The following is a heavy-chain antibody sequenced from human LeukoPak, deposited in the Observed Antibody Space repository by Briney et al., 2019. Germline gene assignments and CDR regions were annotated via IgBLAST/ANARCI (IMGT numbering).Heavy chain of an antibody. Sequence: GGSLRLSCAASGFTFSSYSMNWVRQAPGKGLEWVSSISSSSSYIYYADSVKGRFTISRDNAKNSLYLQMNSLRAEDTAVYYCAREGIAVAALGVGYWGQGTLVTVSS. D-gene: IGHD6-19*01. J-gene: IGHJ4*02. CDR1: GFTFSSYS. CDR3: AREGIAVAALGVGY. V-gene: IGHV3-21*01. CDR2: ISSSSSYI.